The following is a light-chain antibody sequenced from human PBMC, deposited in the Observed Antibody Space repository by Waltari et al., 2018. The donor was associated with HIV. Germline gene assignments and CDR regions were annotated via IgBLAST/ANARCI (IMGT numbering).Light chain of an antibody. CDR1: SSNIGNNY. CDR3: GAWDSGLSAWV. J-gene: IGLJ3*02. Sequence: HSVLTQPPSVSAAPGQKVTISCSGSSSNIGNNYVSWYQQFPGTAPKLLIYDNNKRHSGIPDRFSGTKSGTSATLGITGLQTGDEAGYYCGAWDSGLSAWVFGGGTKLTVL. V-gene: IGLV1-51*01. CDR2: DNN.